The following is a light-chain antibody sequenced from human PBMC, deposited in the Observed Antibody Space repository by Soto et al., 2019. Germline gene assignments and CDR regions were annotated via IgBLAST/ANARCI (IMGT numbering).Light chain of an antibody. V-gene: IGLV2-11*01. Sequence: SVLTQPPSVSGSPGQSVTISCTGTSSDVGGYDYVSWYQQRPGKAPKLLIYDVTKRPSGVPDRFSGSKSGNTASLTISGLQAEDEADFYCCSYGGSFPYVFGTGTKV. CDR1: SSDVGGYDY. J-gene: IGLJ1*01. CDR2: DVT. CDR3: CSYGGSFPYV.